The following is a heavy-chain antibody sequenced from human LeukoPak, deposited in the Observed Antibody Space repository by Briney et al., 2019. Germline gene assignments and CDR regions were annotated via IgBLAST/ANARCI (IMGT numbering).Heavy chain of an antibody. CDR3: AKDGSYDPYYFDY. Sequence: PGRSLRLSCAASGFTFDDYAMHWVRQAPGKGLEWVSGISWNSGSIGYADSVKGRFTISRDNAKNSLYLQMNSLRAEDTALYYCAKDGSYDPYYFDYWGQGTLVTVSS. CDR1: GFTFDDYA. CDR2: ISWNSGSI. D-gene: IGHD3-3*01. J-gene: IGHJ4*02. V-gene: IGHV3-9*01.